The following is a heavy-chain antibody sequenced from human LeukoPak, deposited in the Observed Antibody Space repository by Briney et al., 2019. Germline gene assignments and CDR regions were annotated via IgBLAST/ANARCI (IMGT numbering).Heavy chain of an antibody. D-gene: IGHD3-10*01. Sequence: GGSLRLSCAASGFIFSDYYMSWIRQAPGRGLEWVSYISSRATTIYYADSVKGRFTISRDNAKNSLYLQMNSLRFEDTAVYYCARDRAGSGSYFGYFDYWGQGSLLTVSS. CDR1: GFIFSDYY. J-gene: IGHJ4*02. CDR3: ARDRAGSGSYFGYFDY. CDR2: ISSRATTI. V-gene: IGHV3-11*01.